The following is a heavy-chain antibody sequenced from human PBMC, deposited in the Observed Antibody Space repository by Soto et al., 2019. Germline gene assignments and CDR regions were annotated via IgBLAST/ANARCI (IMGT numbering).Heavy chain of an antibody. D-gene: IGHD6-13*01. J-gene: IGHJ4*02. V-gene: IGHV5-51*01. Sequence: GESLKISCRGSGYSFTSYWIGLVRQMPGKGLEWMGRIYPCDSDTRYSPSFQGQVTISADKSISTAYLQWSSLKASDTAMYYWARRGTLVPYSRSPGFDYWGQGTLVTVSS. CDR2: IYPCDSDT. CDR1: GYSFTSYW. CDR3: ARRGTLVPYSRSPGFDY.